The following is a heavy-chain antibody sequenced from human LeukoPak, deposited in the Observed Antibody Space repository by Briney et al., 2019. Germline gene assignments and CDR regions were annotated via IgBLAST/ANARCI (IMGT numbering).Heavy chain of an antibody. CDR1: GDSFSTKSAG. D-gene: IGHD5-24*01. J-gene: IGHJ4*02. CDR2: TYYNSNLYK. Sequence: SQTLSLTCAISGDSFSTKSAGWDWIRQSPSRGLEWLGRTYYNSNLYKDYAASVKSQITINPDTSKNKYSLQLNSVTPEDTAVYYCARGWLQSGFDYWGQGTLVTVSS. V-gene: IGHV6-1*01. CDR3: ARGWLQSGFDY.